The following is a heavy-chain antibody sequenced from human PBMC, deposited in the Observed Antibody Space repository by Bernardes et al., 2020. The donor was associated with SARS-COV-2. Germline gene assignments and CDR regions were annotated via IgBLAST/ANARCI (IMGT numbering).Heavy chain of an antibody. V-gene: IGHV3-23*01. CDR3: AKDRPIPDY. CDR2: ITGSGAST. J-gene: IGHJ4*02. Sequence: GGSLRLSCAASGFTFSSYSMTWVRHAPGKGLESVSTITGSGASTYYADSGKGRFTISRDTSKNTLYLQMNSLRADDTAVYYCAKDRPIPDYWGQGTLVTVSS. CDR1: GFTFSSYS.